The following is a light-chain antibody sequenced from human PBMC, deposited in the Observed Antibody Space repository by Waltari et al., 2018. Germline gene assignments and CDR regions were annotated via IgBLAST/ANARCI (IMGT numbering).Light chain of an antibody. CDR3: QQYGTPLT. Sequence: EMVLTQSPGPLSLSPGDRATLSCRASQSVKSNELAWYQQKPGQAPRLLIYDTSTRATGIPDRFSGSGSGTDFILTISRLEAEDFVLYYCQQYGTPLTFGGGTKVEIK. CDR1: QSVKSNE. V-gene: IGKV3-20*01. CDR2: DTS. J-gene: IGKJ4*01.